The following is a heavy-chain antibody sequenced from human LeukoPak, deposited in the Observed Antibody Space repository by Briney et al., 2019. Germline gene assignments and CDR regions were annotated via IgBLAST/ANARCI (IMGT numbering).Heavy chain of an antibody. CDR1: GGSISSGDYY. J-gene: IGHJ4*02. CDR2: IYYSGST. Sequence: PSQTLSLTCTVSGGSISSGDYYWSWIRQPPGKGLEWIGYIYYSGSTYYNPSLKSRVTISVDTSKDQFSLKLSSVTAADTAVYYCARGITIFGVVVWGQGTLVTVSS. V-gene: IGHV4-30-4*01. CDR3: ARGITIFGVVV. D-gene: IGHD3-3*01.